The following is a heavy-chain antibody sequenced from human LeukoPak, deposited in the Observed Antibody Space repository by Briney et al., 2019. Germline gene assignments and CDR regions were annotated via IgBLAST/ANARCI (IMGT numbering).Heavy chain of an antibody. CDR1: GGSISTYY. Sequence: SETLSLTCTVSGGSISTYYWNWIRQPAGKGLEWIGRIQPSGGTNYNPSLKSRITVSVDTSNNQFSLKLTSVTAAGTAVYFCSRDEGSGWYNYWGQGTLVTVSS. V-gene: IGHV4-4*07. D-gene: IGHD6-19*01. CDR2: IQPSGGT. CDR3: SRDEGSGWYNY. J-gene: IGHJ4*02.